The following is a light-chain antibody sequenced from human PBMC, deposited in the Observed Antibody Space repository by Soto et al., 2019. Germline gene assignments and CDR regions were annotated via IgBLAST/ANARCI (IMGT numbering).Light chain of an antibody. CDR3: QQYNSYPWT. CDR1: QIVSSR. J-gene: IGKJ1*01. V-gene: IGKV1-5*01. CDR2: DAS. Sequence: DIHMTQSPSTLSASVGDRVTITCRASQIVSSRLAWYQQKPGKAPKVLIYDASSLESGVPSRFSGSGSGTEFTLTISSLQPDDFATYYCQQYNSYPWTFGQGTKVDIK.